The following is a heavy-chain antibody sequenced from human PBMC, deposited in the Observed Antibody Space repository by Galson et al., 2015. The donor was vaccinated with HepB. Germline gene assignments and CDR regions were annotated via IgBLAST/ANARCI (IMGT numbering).Heavy chain of an antibody. Sequence: SVKVSCKASGYTFTSYYMHWVRQAPGQGLEWMGIINPSGGSTSYAQKFQGRVTMTRDTSTSTVYMELSSLRSEDTAVYYCARDTRANYYYDSSGYYYGDAFDIWGQRTMVTVSS. CDR2: INPSGGST. V-gene: IGHV1-46*01. D-gene: IGHD3-22*01. J-gene: IGHJ3*02. CDR1: GYTFTSYY. CDR3: ARDTRANYYYDSSGYYYGDAFDI.